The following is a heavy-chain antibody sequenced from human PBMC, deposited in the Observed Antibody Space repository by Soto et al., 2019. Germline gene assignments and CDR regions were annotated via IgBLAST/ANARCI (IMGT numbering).Heavy chain of an antibody. V-gene: IGHV3-48*04. Sequence: GSLRLSCAASGFTFSSYSINWVRQAPGKGLEWVSYISSSSSTIYYADSVKGRFTISRDNAKNSLKLSSVTAADTAVYYCARGPGLGIAARWGQGTLVTVSS. D-gene: IGHD6-13*01. CDR3: ARGPGLGIAAR. CDR1: GFTFSSYS. J-gene: IGHJ4*02. CDR2: ISSSSSTI.